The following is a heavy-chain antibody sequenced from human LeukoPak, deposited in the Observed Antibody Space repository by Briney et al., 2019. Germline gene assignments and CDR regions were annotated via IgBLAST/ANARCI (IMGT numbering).Heavy chain of an antibody. CDR1: GYTFIEYH. J-gene: IGHJ4*02. CDR3: ARGLYVIRGVTGDY. D-gene: IGHD3-10*01. Sequence: ASVKVSCKASGYTFIEYHLHWVRQAPGQGLEWMGWMNPNSGDTGYAQKFQGRVTMTRNTSINTAYMELSSLRSEDTAVYYCARGLYVIRGVTGDYWGQGTLVTVSS. CDR2: MNPNSGDT. V-gene: IGHV1-8*01.